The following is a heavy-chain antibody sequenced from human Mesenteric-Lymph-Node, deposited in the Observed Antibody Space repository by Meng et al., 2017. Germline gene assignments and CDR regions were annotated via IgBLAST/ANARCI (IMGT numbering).Heavy chain of an antibody. D-gene: IGHD6-13*01. CDR3: ARDSSSWYAANNWFDP. J-gene: IGHJ5*02. V-gene: IGHV1-18*01. CDR2: ISAYNGNT. Sequence: QVQLVHSGAEVKKPGASVKVSCKASGYTFTSYGISWVRQAPGKGLEWMGWISAYNGNTTYAQKLQGRVTMTTDTSTSTAYMELRSLRSDDTAVYYCARDSSSWYAANNWFDPWGQGTLVTVSS. CDR1: GYTFTSYG.